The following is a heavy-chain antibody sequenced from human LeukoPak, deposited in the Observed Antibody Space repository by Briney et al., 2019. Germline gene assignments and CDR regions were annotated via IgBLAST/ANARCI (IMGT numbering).Heavy chain of an antibody. D-gene: IGHD6-13*01. CDR2: IIPIFGTA. V-gene: IGHV1-69*05. CDR1: GGTFSSYA. J-gene: IGHJ6*03. Sequence: ASVKVSCKASGGTFSSYAISWVRQAPGQGLEWMGGIIPIFGTANYAQKFQGRVTITRNTSISTAYMELSSLRSEDTAVYYCARGGSSSWAYYYYMDVWGKGTTVTVSS. CDR3: ARGGSSSWAYYYYMDV.